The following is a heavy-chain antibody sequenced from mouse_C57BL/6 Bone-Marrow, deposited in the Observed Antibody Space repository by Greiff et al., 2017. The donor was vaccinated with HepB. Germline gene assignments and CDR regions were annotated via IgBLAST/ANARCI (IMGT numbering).Heavy chain of an antibody. CDR1: GYTFTSYG. D-gene: IGHD1-1*01. CDR3: ARSGYYYGSSYDPGAMDY. J-gene: IGHJ4*01. Sequence: QVQLKQSGAELARPGASVKLSCKASGYTFTSYGISWVKQRTGQGLEWIGEIYPRSGNTYYNEKFKGKATLTADKSSSTAYMELRSLTSEDSAVYFCARSGYYYGSSYDPGAMDYWGQGTSVTVSS. V-gene: IGHV1-81*01. CDR2: IYPRSGNT.